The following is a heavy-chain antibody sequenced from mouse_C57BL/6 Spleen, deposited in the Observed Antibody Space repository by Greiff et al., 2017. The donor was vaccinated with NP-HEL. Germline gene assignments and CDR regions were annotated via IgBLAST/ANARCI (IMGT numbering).Heavy chain of an antibody. CDR2: ISYDGSN. D-gene: IGHD1-1*02. CDR1: GYSITSGYY. CDR3: ARRDYALAY. V-gene: IGHV3-6*01. Sequence: EVQLQESGPGLMKPSQSLSLTCSVTGYSITSGYYWNWIRQFPGNKLEWMGYISYDGSNNYNPSLKNRISITRDTSKNQFFLKLNSVTTEDTATYYCARRDYALAYWGQGTLVTVSA. J-gene: IGHJ3*01.